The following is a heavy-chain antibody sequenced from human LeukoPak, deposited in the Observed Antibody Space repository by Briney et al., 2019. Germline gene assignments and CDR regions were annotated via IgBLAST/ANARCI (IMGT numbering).Heavy chain of an antibody. CDR2: ISAYNGNT. Sequence: GASVKVSCKASGYTFTSYGISWVRQAPGQGLEWMGWISAYNGNTNYAQKLQGRVTMTTDTSTSTAYMELRSLRSDDTAVYYCARVEEGSSWSEPQFDYWGQGTLVTVSS. J-gene: IGHJ4*02. V-gene: IGHV1-18*01. D-gene: IGHD6-13*01. CDR1: GYTFTSYG. CDR3: ARVEEGSSWSEPQFDY.